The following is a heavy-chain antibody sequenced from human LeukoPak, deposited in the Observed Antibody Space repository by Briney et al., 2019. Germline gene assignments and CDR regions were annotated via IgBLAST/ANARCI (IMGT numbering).Heavy chain of an antibody. D-gene: IGHD2-15*01. Sequence: ASVKVSCKASGYTFTSYYMHWVRQAPGQGLEWMGIINPSGGSTSYAQKFQGRVTMTRDTSTSTVYMELSSLRPEDTAVYYCARDPFCSGGSCYGLHDAFDIWGQGTMVTVSS. CDR1: GYTFTSYY. V-gene: IGHV1-46*01. J-gene: IGHJ3*02. CDR2: INPSGGST. CDR3: ARDPFCSGGSCYGLHDAFDI.